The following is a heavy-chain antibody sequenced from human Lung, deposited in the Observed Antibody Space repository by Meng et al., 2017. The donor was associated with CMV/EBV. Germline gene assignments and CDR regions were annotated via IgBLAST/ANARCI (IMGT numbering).Heavy chain of an antibody. J-gene: IGHJ4*02. CDR2: ISSGVST. D-gene: IGHD3-10*01. V-gene: IGHV3-66*02. CDR3: ASSHFGESSLDY. CDR1: GFTFKNNY. Sequence: GGSLRLXCAGSGFTFKNNYMPWVRQFPGKGLEWVSVISSGVSTYYADSVKGRFTISSDNSQNTLYLQMNSLRAEDTAVYYCASSHFGESSLDYWGQGALVTVSS.